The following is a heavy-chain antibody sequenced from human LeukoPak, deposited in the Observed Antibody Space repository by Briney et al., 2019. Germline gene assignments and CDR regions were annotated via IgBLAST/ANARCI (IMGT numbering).Heavy chain of an antibody. CDR1: GFTFSSYG. Sequence: PGGSLRLSCAASGFTFSSYGMSWVRQAPGKGLEWVSAISGSGGSTYYADSVKGRFTISRDNAKNSLYLQMNSLTDEDTALYYCARLGYGYSSRWSNGGYFQYCGQGTLVTVSS. D-gene: IGHD6-13*01. CDR2: ISGSGGST. V-gene: IGHV3-23*01. CDR3: ARLGYGYSSRWSNGGYFQY. J-gene: IGHJ1*01.